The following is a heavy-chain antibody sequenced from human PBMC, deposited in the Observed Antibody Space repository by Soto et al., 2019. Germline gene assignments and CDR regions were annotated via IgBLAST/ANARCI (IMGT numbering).Heavy chain of an antibody. J-gene: IGHJ3*02. CDR1: GGSISSYY. CDR3: ARHIPLLAAVGLTDPTPAFDI. V-gene: IGHV4-59*08. Sequence: SETLSLTCTVSGGSISSYYWSWIRQPPGKGLEWIGYIYYSGSTNYNPSLKSRVTISVDTSKNQFSLKLSSVTAADTAVYYCARHIPLLAAVGLTDPTPAFDIWGQGTMVTVSS. D-gene: IGHD2-21*01. CDR2: IYYSGST.